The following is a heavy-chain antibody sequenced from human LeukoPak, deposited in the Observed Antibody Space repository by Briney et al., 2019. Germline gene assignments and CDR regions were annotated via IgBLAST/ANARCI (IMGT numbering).Heavy chain of an antibody. CDR2: IYYSGST. CDR3: ARVHCSSTSCYRFDP. Sequence: SGTLSLTCTVSGGSISSYYWSWIRQPPGKGLEWIGYIYYSGSTNYNPSLKSRVTISVDTSKNQFSLKLSSVTAADTAVYFCARVHCSSTSCYRFDPWGQGTLVTVSS. CDR1: GGSISSYY. V-gene: IGHV4-59*08. J-gene: IGHJ5*02. D-gene: IGHD2-2*01.